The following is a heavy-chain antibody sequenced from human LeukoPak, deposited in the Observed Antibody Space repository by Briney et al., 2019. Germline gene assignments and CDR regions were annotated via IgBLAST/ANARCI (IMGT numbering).Heavy chain of an antibody. Sequence: GGTLRLSCAASGFTFNTYGMNWVRQAPGKGLEWVSAVSGSGSTTYYARSVKGRFTVSRDNSKNTLYLQMNSLRAEDTAVYYCAKDLVGGDYSIDYWGQGTLVTVSS. D-gene: IGHD4-17*01. CDR1: GFTFNTYG. CDR3: AKDLVGGDYSIDY. V-gene: IGHV3-23*01. CDR2: VSGSGSTT. J-gene: IGHJ4*02.